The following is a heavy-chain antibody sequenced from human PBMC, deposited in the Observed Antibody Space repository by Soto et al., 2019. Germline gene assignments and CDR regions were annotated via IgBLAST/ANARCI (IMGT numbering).Heavy chain of an antibody. CDR1: GFTFSSYA. CDR2: ISGSGGST. D-gene: IGHD6-13*01. Sequence: GGSLRLSCAASGFTFSSYAMSWVRQAPGKGLEWVSAISGSGGSTYYADSVKGRFTISRDNSKNTLYLQMNSLRAEDTAVYYCANLIEPYSSSWHYYYYYGMDVWGQGTTVTVSS. CDR3: ANLIEPYSSSWHYYYYYGMDV. J-gene: IGHJ6*02. V-gene: IGHV3-23*01.